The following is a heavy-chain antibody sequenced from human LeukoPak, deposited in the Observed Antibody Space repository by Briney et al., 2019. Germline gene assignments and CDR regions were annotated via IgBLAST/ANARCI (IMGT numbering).Heavy chain of an antibody. CDR1: GYTFTGYY. J-gene: IGHJ5*02. V-gene: IGHV1-2*02. CDR2: INPNSGGT. CDR3: ARGSVPAAKGRNWFDP. Sequence: GASVKVSCKASGYTFTGYYMHWVRQAPGQGLEWMGWINPNSGGTNYAQKFQGRVTMTRDTSISTAYMELSRLRSDDTAVYYCARGSVPAAKGRNWFDPWGQGTLVTVSS. D-gene: IGHD2-2*01.